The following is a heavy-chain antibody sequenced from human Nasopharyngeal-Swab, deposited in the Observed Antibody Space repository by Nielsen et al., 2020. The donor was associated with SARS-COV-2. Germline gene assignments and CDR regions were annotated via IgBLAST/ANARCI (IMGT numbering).Heavy chain of an antibody. V-gene: IGHV3-64*04. Sequence: QAPGKGLEYVSAISSNGGSTYYADSVKGRFTISRDNAKNSLYLQMNSLRAEDTAVYYCARVRADYGGNSDEPSMDVWGQGTTVTVSS. CDR3: ARVRADYGGNSDEPSMDV. D-gene: IGHD4-23*01. CDR2: ISSNGGST. J-gene: IGHJ6*02.